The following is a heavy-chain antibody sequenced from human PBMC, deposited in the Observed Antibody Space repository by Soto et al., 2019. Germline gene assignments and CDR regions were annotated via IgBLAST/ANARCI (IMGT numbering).Heavy chain of an antibody. V-gene: IGHV5-51*01. CDR2: IYPGDSDT. Sequence: GESLKISXKGSGYSFTNYWIGWVRQMPGKGPEWMGIIYPGDSDTRYNPPFQGQVTISVDKSISTAYLQWSSLKASDTAMYYCARRIAAVEYFDYWAQGTLVTVSS. CDR1: GYSFTNYW. CDR3: ARRIAAVEYFDY. D-gene: IGHD6-13*01. J-gene: IGHJ4*02.